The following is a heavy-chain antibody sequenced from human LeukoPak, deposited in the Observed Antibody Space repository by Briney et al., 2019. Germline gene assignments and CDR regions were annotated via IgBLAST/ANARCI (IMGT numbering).Heavy chain of an antibody. D-gene: IGHD1-26*01. CDR2: VYSSGSA. Sequence: SETLSLTCTVSGGSISSYYWNWIRQPPGKGLECIGYVYSSGSAHYNRSLNSRVTISLDTSKNQFSLNLSSVTATDTAVYYCARRWGGATSGFDYWGQGTLVTVSS. V-gene: IGHV4-59*08. CDR1: GGSISSYY. J-gene: IGHJ4*02. CDR3: ARRWGGATSGFDY.